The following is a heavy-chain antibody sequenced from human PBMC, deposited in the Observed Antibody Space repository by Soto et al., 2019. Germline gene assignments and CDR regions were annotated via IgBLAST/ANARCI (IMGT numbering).Heavy chain of an antibody. CDR1: GYTFTSLD. Sequence: WASVKVSCKASGYTFTSLDINWVRQATGQGLEWMGWMNPNSGNTGYAQKFQGRVTMTRNTSISTAYMELSSLRSEDTAVYYCARGPRITIFGVVTISAWFDPWGQGTQVTVSS. V-gene: IGHV1-8*01. J-gene: IGHJ5*02. CDR2: MNPNSGNT. D-gene: IGHD3-3*01. CDR3: ARGPRITIFGVVTISAWFDP.